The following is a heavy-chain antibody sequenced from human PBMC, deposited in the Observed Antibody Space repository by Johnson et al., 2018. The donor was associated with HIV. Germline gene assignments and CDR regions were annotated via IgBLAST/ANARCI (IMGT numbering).Heavy chain of an antibody. CDR3: ARDGRDLVTRGGFDI. CDR1: GFTVSSNY. D-gene: IGHD5-18*01. CDR2: IYSGGST. V-gene: IGHV3-66*03. Sequence: VLLVESGGGLIQPGGSLRLSCAASGFTVSSNYMSWVRQAPGKGLEWVSVIYSGGSTYYADSVKGRFTISRDNSKNTLYLQMNSLRPDDTAVYYCARDGRDLVTRGGFDIWGPGTVVTVSS. J-gene: IGHJ3*02.